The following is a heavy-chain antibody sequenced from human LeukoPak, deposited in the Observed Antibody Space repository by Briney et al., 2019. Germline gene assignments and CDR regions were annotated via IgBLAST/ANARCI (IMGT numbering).Heavy chain of an antibody. D-gene: IGHD3-10*01. CDR2: IYDTGRT. Sequence: SETLSLTCSVSVDSMFGYYWSWLRQPPGGGLEWIGYIYDTGRTNYSPSLMSRVTISVDTSKNQFSLKLSSVTAADTAVYYCARLGESGWFGESPFDYWGQGTLVTVSS. CDR1: VDSMFGYY. J-gene: IGHJ4*02. CDR3: ARLGESGWFGESPFDY. V-gene: IGHV4-59*01.